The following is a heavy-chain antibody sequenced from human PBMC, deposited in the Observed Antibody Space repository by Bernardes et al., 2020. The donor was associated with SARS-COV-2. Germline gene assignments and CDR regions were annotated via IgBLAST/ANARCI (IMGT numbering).Heavy chain of an antibody. Sequence: ASLKFSCKASGYTFTSYGISWVRQAPGQGLEWMGWISAYNGNTNYAQKLQGRVTMTTDTSTSTAYMELRSLRSDDTAVYYCARDMRDFWGGYRPGALDYWGQGTLVTVSS. D-gene: IGHD3-3*01. J-gene: IGHJ4*02. CDR1: GYTFTSYG. CDR3: ARDMRDFWGGYRPGALDY. V-gene: IGHV1-18*01. CDR2: ISAYNGNT.